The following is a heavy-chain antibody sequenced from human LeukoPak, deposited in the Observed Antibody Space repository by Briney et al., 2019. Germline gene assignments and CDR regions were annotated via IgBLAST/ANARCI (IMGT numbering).Heavy chain of an antibody. V-gene: IGHV4-59*08. CDR2: THYSADN. D-gene: IGHD1-26*01. CDR1: GLPLYINY. Sequence: AETLSLTCTVSGLPLYINYGSGMPQPPGETLEDIGYTHYSADNNHNPCVKSPIHMSMKTSKNHLTLTLTPVTAGDTGVYYCARNADGGTYPLDYWGQGTLVTVSS. J-gene: IGHJ4*02. CDR3: ARNADGGTYPLDY.